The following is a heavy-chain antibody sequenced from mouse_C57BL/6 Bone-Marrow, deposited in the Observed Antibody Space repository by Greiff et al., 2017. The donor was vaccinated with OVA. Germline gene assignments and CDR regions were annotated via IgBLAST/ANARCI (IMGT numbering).Heavy chain of an antibody. V-gene: IGHV14-3*01. CDR2: IDPANGNT. Sequence: VQLKQSVAELVRPGASVKLSCTASGFNIKNTYMHWVKQRPEQGLEWIGRIDPANGNTKYAPKFQGKATITADTSSNTAYLQLSSLTSEDTAIYYCATLWLRRGYYFDYWGQGTTLTVSS. CDR1: GFNIKNTY. D-gene: IGHD2-2*01. CDR3: ATLWLRRGYYFDY. J-gene: IGHJ2*01.